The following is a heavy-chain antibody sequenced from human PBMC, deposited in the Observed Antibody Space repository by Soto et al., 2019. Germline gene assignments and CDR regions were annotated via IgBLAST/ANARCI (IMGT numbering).Heavy chain of an antibody. V-gene: IGHV1-18*01. CDR1: GYTFTSYG. CDR3: ARDGDYYDSSGLTTDAFDI. D-gene: IGHD3-22*01. Sequence: QVQLVQSGAEVKKPGASVKVSCKASGYTFTSYGISWVRQAPGQGLEWMGWISAYNGNTNYAQKLQGRVTMTTDTSTSTGYMGLRSLRSDDTAVYYCARDGDYYDSSGLTTDAFDIWGQGTMVTVSS. CDR2: ISAYNGNT. J-gene: IGHJ3*02.